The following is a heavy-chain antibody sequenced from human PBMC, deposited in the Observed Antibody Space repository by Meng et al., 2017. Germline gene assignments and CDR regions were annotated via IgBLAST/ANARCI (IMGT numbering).Heavy chain of an antibody. J-gene: IGHJ4*02. CDR2: IIPIFGTA. CDR1: GGTFSSYA. Sequence: SVKVSCKASGGTFSSYAISWVRQAPGQGLEWMGGIIPIFGTANYAQKFQGRVTTTADKSTSTAYMELSSLRSADTAVYYCASTTAIFDQIFDYWGQGTLVTVSS. D-gene: IGHD3-3*01. V-gene: IGHV1-69*06. CDR3: ASTTAIFDQIFDY.